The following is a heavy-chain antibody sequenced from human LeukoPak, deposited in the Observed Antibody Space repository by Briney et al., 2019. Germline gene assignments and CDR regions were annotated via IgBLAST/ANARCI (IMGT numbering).Heavy chain of an antibody. D-gene: IGHD3-3*01. Sequence: SETLSLTCAVYGGSFSGYYWSWIRQPPGKGQEWIGEINHSGSTNYNPSLKSRATISVDTSKNQFSLKLSSVTAADTAVYYCARGYTIFGVVIRYYYYMDVWGKGTTVTVSS. CDR2: INHSGST. V-gene: IGHV4-34*01. J-gene: IGHJ6*03. CDR3: ARGYTIFGVVIRYYYYMDV. CDR1: GGSFSGYY.